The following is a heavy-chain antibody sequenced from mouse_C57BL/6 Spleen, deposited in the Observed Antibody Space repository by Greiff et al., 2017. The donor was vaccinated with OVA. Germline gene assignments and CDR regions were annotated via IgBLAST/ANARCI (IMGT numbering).Heavy chain of an antibody. CDR3: TREDYGHFDY. CDR1: GFTFSSYA. D-gene: IGHD1-1*01. CDR2: ISTGGDYI. Sequence: EVNLVESGEGLVKPGGSLKLSCAASGFTFSSYAMSWVRQTPEKRLEWVAYISTGGDYIYYADTVKGRFTISRDNARNTLYLQMSRLKSEDTAVYYCTREDYGHFDYWGQGTTLTVSS. V-gene: IGHV5-9-1*02. J-gene: IGHJ2*01.